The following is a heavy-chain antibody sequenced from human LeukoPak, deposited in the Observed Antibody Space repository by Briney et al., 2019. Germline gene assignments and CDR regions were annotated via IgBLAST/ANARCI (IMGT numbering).Heavy chain of an antibody. V-gene: IGHV1-46*01. CDR3: ARDGPVVLWFGESDPYYGMDV. CDR2: INPSGGST. D-gene: IGHD3-10*01. J-gene: IGHJ6*02. CDR1: GYTFTSCY. Sequence: ASVKVSCKASGYTFTSCYMHWVRQAPGQGLEWMGIINPSGGSTSYAQKFQGRVTMTRDTSTSTVYMELSSLRSEDTAVYYCARDGPVVLWFGESDPYYGMDVWGQGTTVTVSS.